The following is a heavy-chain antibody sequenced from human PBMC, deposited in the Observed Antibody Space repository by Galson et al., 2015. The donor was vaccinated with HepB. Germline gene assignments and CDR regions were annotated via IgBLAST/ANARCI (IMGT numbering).Heavy chain of an antibody. V-gene: IGHV1-69*04. D-gene: IGHD1-26*01. Sequence: SCKASGCTFSSYAISCLRQAPGQGLAWRGRIVPVLDVANYAQSFQGRVTITADKSTNTSYMELSRLRSEDTTVYYCARARDAGTYLYYYYGMDVWGQGTTVTVSS. J-gene: IGHJ6*02. CDR1: GCTFSSYA. CDR3: ARARDAGTYLYYYYGMDV. CDR2: IVPVLDVA.